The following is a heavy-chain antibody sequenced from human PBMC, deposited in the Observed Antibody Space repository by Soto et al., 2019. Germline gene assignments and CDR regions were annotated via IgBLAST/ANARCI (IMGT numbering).Heavy chain of an antibody. CDR2: ISSSSSTI. D-gene: IGHD6-19*01. V-gene: IGHV3-48*02. CDR1: GFTFSTYS. J-gene: IGHJ4*02. CDR3: ARDTYSSGWYYFDC. Sequence: GGSLRLSCAASGFTFSTYSMNWVRQAPGKGLEWVSYISSSSSTIYYADSVKGRFTISRDNAKNSLYLQMNSLRDEDTAVYYCARDTYSSGWYYFDCWGQGTLVTVSS.